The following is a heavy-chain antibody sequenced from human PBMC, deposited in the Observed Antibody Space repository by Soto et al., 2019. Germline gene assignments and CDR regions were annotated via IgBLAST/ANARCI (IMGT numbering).Heavy chain of an antibody. D-gene: IGHD5-18*01. J-gene: IGHJ4*02. CDR1: GYTLTELS. CDR2: FDPEDGET. V-gene: IGHV1-24*01. CDR3: ASRSGYSYGYYFDY. Sequence: AAVKVSCKVSGYTLTELSMHWVRQAPGKGLEWMGGFDPEDGETIYAQKFQGRVTMTEDTSTSTAHMELSSLRSEDTAVYYCASRSGYSYGYYFDYWGQGTLVTVSS.